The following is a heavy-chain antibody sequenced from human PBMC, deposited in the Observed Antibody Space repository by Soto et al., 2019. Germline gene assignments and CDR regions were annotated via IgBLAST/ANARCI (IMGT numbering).Heavy chain of an antibody. CDR2: IYHSGST. V-gene: IGHV4-4*02. CDR1: GGSISSSNW. CDR3: ARDNYGSGSYYSYNWFDP. J-gene: IGHJ5*02. D-gene: IGHD3-10*01. Sequence: PSETLSLTCAVSGGSISSSNWWSWVRQPPGKGLEWIGGIYHSGSTNYNPSLKSRVTISVDKSKNQFSLKLSSVTAADTAVYYCARDNYGSGSYYSYNWFDPWGEGTLVTVSS.